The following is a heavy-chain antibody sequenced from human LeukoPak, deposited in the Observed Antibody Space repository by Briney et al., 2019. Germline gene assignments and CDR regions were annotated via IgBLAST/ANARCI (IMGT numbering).Heavy chain of an antibody. CDR1: GFTFSSYA. V-gene: IGHV3-30-3*01. CDR2: ISYDGSNK. Sequence: GGSLRLSCAASGFTFSSYAMHWVRQAPGKGLEWVAVISYDGSNKYYADSVKGRFTISRDNSKNTLYLQMNSLRAEDTAVYYCAKDEWELATGAFDIWGQGTMVTVSS. D-gene: IGHD1-26*01. J-gene: IGHJ3*02. CDR3: AKDEWELATGAFDI.